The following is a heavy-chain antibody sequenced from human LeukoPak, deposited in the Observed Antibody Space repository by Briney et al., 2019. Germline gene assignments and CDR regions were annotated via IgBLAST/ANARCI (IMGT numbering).Heavy chain of an antibody. CDR2: IYYSGST. J-gene: IGHJ4*02. CDR1: GGSISSSSYY. D-gene: IGHD3-22*01. CDR3: ARDIGPYYYDSSGYGHFDY. Sequence: SSETLSLTCTVSGGSISSSSYYWGWIRQPPGKGLEWIGSIYYSGSTYYNPSLKSRVTISVDTSKNQFSLKLSSVTAADTAVYYCARDIGPYYYDSSGYGHFDYWGQGTLVTVSS. V-gene: IGHV4-39*07.